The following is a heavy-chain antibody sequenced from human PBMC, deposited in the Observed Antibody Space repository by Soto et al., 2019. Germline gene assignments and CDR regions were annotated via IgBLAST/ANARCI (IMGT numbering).Heavy chain of an antibody. V-gene: IGHV4-31*03. CDR2: IYYSGST. CDR1: GGSISSGGSY. J-gene: IGHJ4*02. Sequence: SETMSLTCTVSGGSISSGGSYWSWIRQHPGKGLEWIGYIYYSGSTYYNPSLKSRVTISVDTSKSQVSLELSSVTAADTAVYYCARSGWPVVVVTAISPGYFDYWGQGTLVTVSS. D-gene: IGHD2-21*02. CDR3: ARSGWPVVVVTAISPGYFDY.